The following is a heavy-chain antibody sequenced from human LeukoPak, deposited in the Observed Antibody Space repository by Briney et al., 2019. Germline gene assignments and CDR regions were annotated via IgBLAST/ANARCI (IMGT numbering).Heavy chain of an antibody. D-gene: IGHD6-6*01. V-gene: IGHV4-39*01. J-gene: IGHJ4*02. Sequence: SETLSLTCTVSGGSISSSSYYWGWIRQPPGKGLEWIGSIYYSGSTYYNPSLKSRVTISVDTSKNQFPLKLSSVTAADTAVYYCARLGSISLDYWGQGTLVTVSS. CDR3: ARLGSISLDY. CDR2: IYYSGST. CDR1: GGSISSSSYY.